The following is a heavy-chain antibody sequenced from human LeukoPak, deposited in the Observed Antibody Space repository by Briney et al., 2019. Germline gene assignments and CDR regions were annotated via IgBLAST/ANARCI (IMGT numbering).Heavy chain of an antibody. CDR1: GGSISTFY. D-gene: IGHD4-17*01. V-gene: IGHV4-59*01. J-gene: IGHJ6*02. Sequence: SDTLSLTCTVSGGSISTFYWSWLRQPPGKGLEWIGYIYYSGSTNYNPSLKSRVTISVDTSKNPFSLRLSSVTAADTAVYYCAREDPQTTVPEGLDVWGQGTTVTVSS. CDR2: IYYSGST. CDR3: AREDPQTTVPEGLDV.